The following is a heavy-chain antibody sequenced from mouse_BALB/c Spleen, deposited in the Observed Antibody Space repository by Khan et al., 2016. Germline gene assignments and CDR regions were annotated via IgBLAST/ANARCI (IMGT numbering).Heavy chain of an antibody. J-gene: IGHJ4*01. CDR1: GYSITSDYA. CDR2: IIYSGST. V-gene: IGHV3-2*02. CDR3: ASDGPNCAMDY. D-gene: IGHD3-1*01. Sequence: EVQLQESGPGLMKPSQSLSLTCTVTGYSITSDYAWNWIRQFPGNKLEWMGYIIYSGSTTYTPSLQSRISITRDTSTNPFFLQLNYVTIEDTATYYCASDGPNCAMDYWGQLPSVTVSS.